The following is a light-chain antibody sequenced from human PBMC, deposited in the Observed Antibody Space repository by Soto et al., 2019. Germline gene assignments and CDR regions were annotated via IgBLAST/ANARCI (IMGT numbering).Light chain of an antibody. Sequence: EIVLTQSPGTLSLSPGERATLSCRASQSVSSSYLAWYQQKPGQAPRLLIYGASSRATGIPDRFSGSGSGTDFTLTISRLEPVDFAVYYCQQYGSSPLTFCGGTKV. CDR2: GAS. V-gene: IGKV3-20*01. CDR1: QSVSSSY. CDR3: QQYGSSPLT. J-gene: IGKJ4*01.